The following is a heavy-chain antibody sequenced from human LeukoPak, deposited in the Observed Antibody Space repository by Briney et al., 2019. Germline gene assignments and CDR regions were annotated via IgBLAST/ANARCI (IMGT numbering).Heavy chain of an antibody. D-gene: IGHD6-6*01. J-gene: IGHJ4*02. Sequence: GRSLRLSCAASGFTFSSYAMHWVRQAPGKGLEWVAVISYDGSNKYYADSVKGRFTISRDNSKNTLYLQMNSLRAEDTAVYYCAREVIAARGTLDYWGQGTLVTVSS. CDR3: AREVIAARGTLDY. V-gene: IGHV3-30-3*01. CDR2: ISYDGSNK. CDR1: GFTFSSYA.